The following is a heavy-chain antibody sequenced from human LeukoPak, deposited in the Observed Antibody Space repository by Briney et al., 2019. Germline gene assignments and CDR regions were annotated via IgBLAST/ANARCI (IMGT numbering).Heavy chain of an antibody. CDR1: GFTFSSYS. Sequence: GGSLRLSCAASGFTFSSYSMNWVRQAPGKGLEWVSSISSSSSYIYYADSVKGRFTISRDNAKNPLYLQMNSLRAEDTAVYYCARHRYYYDSSGSPHFVYWGQGTLVTVSS. D-gene: IGHD3-22*01. CDR2: ISSSSSYI. CDR3: ARHRYYYDSSGSPHFVY. V-gene: IGHV3-21*01. J-gene: IGHJ4*02.